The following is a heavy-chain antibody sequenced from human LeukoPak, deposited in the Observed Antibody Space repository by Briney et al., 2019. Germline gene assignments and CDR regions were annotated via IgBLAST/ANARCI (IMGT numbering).Heavy chain of an antibody. J-gene: IGHJ4*02. CDR3: ARAGCCDDYGDYVAGY. D-gene: IGHD4-17*01. V-gene: IGHV1-69*13. Sequence: SVKVSCKAPGGTFSSYAISWVRQAPGQGLEWMGGIIPIFGTANYAQKFQGRVTITADESTSTAYMELSSLRSEDTAVYYCARAGCCDDYGDYVAGYWGQGTLVTVSS. CDR1: GGTFSSYA. CDR2: IIPIFGTA.